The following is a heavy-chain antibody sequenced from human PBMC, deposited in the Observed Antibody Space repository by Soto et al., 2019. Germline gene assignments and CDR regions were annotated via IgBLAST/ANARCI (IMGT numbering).Heavy chain of an antibody. V-gene: IGHV4-39*01. Sequence: QLQLQESGPGLVKPSETLSLTCSVSGDSISSNNYYCGWIRQPPGKGLEWIGSIHYTGSTHYNPSLKSRVTISVDTSKSQFSLTLSSVTAADTAVYYCARHPGYAVPTVYATHYFNYWGQGILVTVST. D-gene: IGHD2-8*01. CDR1: GDSISSNNYY. CDR2: IHYTGST. J-gene: IGHJ4*02. CDR3: ARHPGYAVPTVYATHYFNY.